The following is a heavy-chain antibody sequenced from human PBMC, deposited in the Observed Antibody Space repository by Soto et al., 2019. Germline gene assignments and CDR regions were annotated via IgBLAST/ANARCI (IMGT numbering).Heavy chain of an antibody. J-gene: IGHJ4*02. Sequence: ASVKVSCKVSGYTLTELSMHWVRQAPGKGLEWMGGFDPEDGETIYAQKFQGRVNMTEDTSTDTAYMELSSLRSEDTAVYYCAAGYCSGGSCYQLFNYWGQGTLVTVSS. CDR2: FDPEDGET. D-gene: IGHD2-15*01. CDR1: GYTLTELS. CDR3: AAGYCSGGSCYQLFNY. V-gene: IGHV1-24*01.